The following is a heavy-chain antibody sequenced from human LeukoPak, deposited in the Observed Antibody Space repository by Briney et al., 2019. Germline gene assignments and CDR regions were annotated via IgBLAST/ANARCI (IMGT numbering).Heavy chain of an antibody. CDR2: IYYSGST. Sequence: SETLSLTCTVSGGSISSYYWSWIRQPPGKGLEGIGYIYYSGSTNHNPSLKTRLTISADTSQNPYSLQLSPVTAADTAVYSCARLIREDDTSGIRLVWFDPWGQGTLVTVSS. V-gene: IGHV4-59*08. D-gene: IGHD3-22*01. J-gene: IGHJ5*02. CDR3: ARLIREDDTSGIRLVWFDP. CDR1: GGSISSYY.